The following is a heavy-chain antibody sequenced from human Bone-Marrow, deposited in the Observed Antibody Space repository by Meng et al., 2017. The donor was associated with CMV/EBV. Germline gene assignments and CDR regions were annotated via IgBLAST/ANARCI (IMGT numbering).Heavy chain of an antibody. J-gene: IGHJ3*02. D-gene: IGHD4-23*01. CDR2: IYHSGST. CDR3: ATEFYGGKSGGAFDI. V-gene: IGHV4-38-2*02. Sequence: GSLRLSCTVSGYSISSGYYWGWIRQPPGKGLEWIGSIYHSGSTYYNPSLKSRVTISVDTSKNQFSLKLSSVTAADTAVYYCATEFYGGKSGGAFDIWGQGTMVTVSS. CDR1: GYSISSGYY.